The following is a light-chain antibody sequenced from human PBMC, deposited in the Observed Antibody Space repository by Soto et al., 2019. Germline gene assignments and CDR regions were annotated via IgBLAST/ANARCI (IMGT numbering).Light chain of an antibody. J-gene: IGLJ3*02. CDR3: ESWDRSLSARV. V-gene: IGLV1-40*01. CDR2: DNS. CDR1: NSNIGAGYD. Sequence: QSVLTQPPSVSGAPGQRVTISCTGSNSNIGAGYDVHWYQQLPGTAPKLLIYDNSNRPSGVPDRFSGSKSGTSASLAITGLQAGDEADYYCESWDRSLSARVFGGGTKLTVL.